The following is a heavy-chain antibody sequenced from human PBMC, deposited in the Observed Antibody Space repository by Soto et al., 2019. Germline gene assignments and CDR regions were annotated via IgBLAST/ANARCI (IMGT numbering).Heavy chain of an antibody. CDR3: ARESGSYPVYYYYYGMDV. D-gene: IGHD1-26*01. V-gene: IGHV1-69*13. CDR1: GYTFTNYY. J-gene: IGHJ6*02. Sequence: SVKVSCKASGYTFTNYYMHWVRQAPGQGLEWMGRISPSCGTANYAQKFQGRVTITADESTSTAYMELSSLRSEDTAVYYCARESGSYPVYYYYYGMDVWGQGTTVTVSS. CDR2: ISPSCGTA.